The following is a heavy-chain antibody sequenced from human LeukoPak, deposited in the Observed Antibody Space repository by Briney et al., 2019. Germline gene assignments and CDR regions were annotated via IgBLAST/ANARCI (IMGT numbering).Heavy chain of an antibody. CDR3: AKDKIGSGWPYYFDY. J-gene: IGHJ4*02. D-gene: IGHD6-19*01. V-gene: IGHV3-23*01. Sequence: PGGSLRLSCAASGFTFSSYAMSWVRQAPGKGLEWVSAISGSGGSTYYADSVKGRFTISRDNSKNTLYLQMNSLRAEDTAVYYCAKDKIGSGWPYYFDYWGQGTLVTVSS. CDR1: GFTFSSYA. CDR2: ISGSGGST.